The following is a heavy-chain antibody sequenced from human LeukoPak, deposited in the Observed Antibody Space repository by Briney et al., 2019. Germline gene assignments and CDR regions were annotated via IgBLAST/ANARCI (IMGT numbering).Heavy chain of an antibody. J-gene: IGHJ4*02. Sequence: ASVKVSCTASGYTFTSYGISWVRQAPGQGLEWMGWISAYNGNTNYAQKLQGRVTMTTDTSTSTAYMELRSLRSDDTAVYYCARVSGYCSSTSCYSADYWGQGTLVTVSS. D-gene: IGHD2-2*01. CDR3: ARVSGYCSSTSCYSADY. CDR1: GYTFTSYG. CDR2: ISAYNGNT. V-gene: IGHV1-18*01.